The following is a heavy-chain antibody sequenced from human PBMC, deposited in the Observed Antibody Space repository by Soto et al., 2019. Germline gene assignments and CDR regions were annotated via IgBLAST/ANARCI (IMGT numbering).Heavy chain of an antibody. J-gene: IGHJ4*02. CDR2: ISHDGTNK. CDR1: GFTFKNYG. CDR3: VKQTILSDYQPVFDY. Sequence: VQLRESGGDVVQAGRSLRLSCAASGFTFKNYGIHWVRQAPGRRLEWVSVISHDGTNKYYADSVKGRFTMSRDNSKNPLYLEMNSLRPEDTAVYFCVKQTILSDYQPVFDYWGQGTLVTVSS. D-gene: IGHD3-9*01. V-gene: IGHV3-30*18.